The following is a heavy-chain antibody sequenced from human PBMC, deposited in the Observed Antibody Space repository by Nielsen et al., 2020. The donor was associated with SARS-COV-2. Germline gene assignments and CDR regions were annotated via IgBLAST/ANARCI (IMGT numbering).Heavy chain of an antibody. J-gene: IGHJ6*02. CDR2: IIPIFGTP. CDR3: AKHGGSYPDYYYAMDV. Sequence: SVKVSCKASGGTFSNYAINWVRQAPGQGLEWMGGIIPIFGTPKYTQKFQGRVTITADESTSTAYMEVSSLRSEDTAIYYCAKHGGSYPDYYYAMDVWGQGTTVTVSS. D-gene: IGHD1-26*01. V-gene: IGHV1-69*13. CDR1: GGTFSNYA.